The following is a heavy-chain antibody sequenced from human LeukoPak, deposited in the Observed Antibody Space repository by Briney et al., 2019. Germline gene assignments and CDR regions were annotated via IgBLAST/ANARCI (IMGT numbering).Heavy chain of an antibody. CDR2: IYYSGST. V-gene: IGHV4-39*07. CDR3: ARLSVDTAMVFDNGARWYYFDY. D-gene: IGHD5-18*01. Sequence: SETLSLTCTVSGGSISSSSYYWGWIRQPPGKGLEWIGSIYYSGSTYYNPSLKSRVTISVDTSKNQFSLKLSSVTAADTAVYYCARLSVDTAMVFDNGARWYYFDYWGQGTLVTVSS. J-gene: IGHJ4*02. CDR1: GGSISSSSYY.